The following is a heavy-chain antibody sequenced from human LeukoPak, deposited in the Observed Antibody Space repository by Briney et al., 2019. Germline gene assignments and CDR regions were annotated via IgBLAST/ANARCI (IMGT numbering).Heavy chain of an antibody. CDR2: VDPSDSYT. D-gene: IGHD6-13*01. Sequence: GESLRISCNGSGYSFTSYWISGVRQMPGKGLEWMGRVDPSDSYTNYRPSFQGHVTISADKSISTAYLQWSSLKASDTAMYYCARQAIAAANGFDPWGQGTLVTVSS. CDR3: ARQAIAAANGFDP. J-gene: IGHJ5*02. CDR1: GYSFTSYW. V-gene: IGHV5-10-1*01.